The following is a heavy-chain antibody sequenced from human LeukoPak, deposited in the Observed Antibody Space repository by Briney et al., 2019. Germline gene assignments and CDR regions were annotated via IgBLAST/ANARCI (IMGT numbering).Heavy chain of an antibody. J-gene: IGHJ6*02. CDR2: ILYDGSNK. CDR3: ARAFSSITMVRGVIPNGMDV. D-gene: IGHD3-10*01. Sequence: GGSLRLSCAASGFTFSSYAMHWVRQAPGKGLEWVAVILYDGSNKNCADSVKGRFTISRDNSKNTLSLQMNSLRAKDTAVYYCARAFSSITMVRGVIPNGMDVWGQGTTVTVSS. V-gene: IGHV3-30-3*01. CDR1: GFTFSSYA.